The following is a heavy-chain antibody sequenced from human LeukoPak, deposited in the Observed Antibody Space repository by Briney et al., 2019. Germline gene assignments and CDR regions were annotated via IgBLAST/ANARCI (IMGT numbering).Heavy chain of an antibody. CDR1: GFTFSDFY. J-gene: IGHJ4*02. CDR2: INQDGTGK. V-gene: IGHV3-7*01. Sequence: PGGSLRLSCAASGFTFSDFYISWVRESPGKGLEWVASINQDGTGKYYVASVKGRLTISRDNAKKSVWLQMTSLRADDTAVYYCARSLWPEDYWGQGTLVTVSS. CDR3: ARSLWPEDY. D-gene: IGHD3-16*01.